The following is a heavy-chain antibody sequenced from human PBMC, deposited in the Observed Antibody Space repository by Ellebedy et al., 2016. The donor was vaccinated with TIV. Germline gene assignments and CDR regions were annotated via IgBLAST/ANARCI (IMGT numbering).Heavy chain of an antibody. CDR3: ARGSRDGDNFFFDY. J-gene: IGHJ4*02. D-gene: IGHD5-24*01. CDR1: GASMTSHF. CDR2: SYDTGST. V-gene: IGHV4-59*11. Sequence: SETLSLTCSVSGASMTSHFWNWIRQPPGKGLEWIGYSYDTGSTNYSPSHKSRITMSVDTSNSQFSLILTSLTAADTAVYFCARGSRDGDNFFFDYWGQGALVSVSS.